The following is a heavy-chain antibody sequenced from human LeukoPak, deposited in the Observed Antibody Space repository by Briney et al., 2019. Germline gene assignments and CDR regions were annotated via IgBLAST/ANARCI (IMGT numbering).Heavy chain of an antibody. CDR3: ARSPLGVVTAPQPYYFDY. CDR1: GGTFSSYT. V-gene: IGHV1-69*02. D-gene: IGHD2-21*02. CDR2: IIPILGIA. J-gene: IGHJ4*02. Sequence: SVKVSCKASGGTFSSYTISWVRQAPGQGLEWMGRIIPILGIANYAQKFLGRVTITADKSTSTAYMELSSLRSEDTAVYYCARSPLGVVTAPQPYYFDYWGQGTLVTVSS.